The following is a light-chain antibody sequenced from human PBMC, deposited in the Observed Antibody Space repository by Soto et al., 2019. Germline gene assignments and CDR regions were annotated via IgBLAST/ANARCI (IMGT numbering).Light chain of an antibody. Sequence: QSVLTQPASVSGSPGQSITVSCTGTSSDFGDSTYVSWYQQHPGKAPRLIIYDVNNRPSGVAARFSASRSGNTASLTISGLQAEDEADYYCTSYTRSGLIGFGTGTKLTVL. V-gene: IGLV2-14*01. J-gene: IGLJ1*01. CDR1: SSDFGDSTY. CDR3: TSYTRSGLIG. CDR2: DVN.